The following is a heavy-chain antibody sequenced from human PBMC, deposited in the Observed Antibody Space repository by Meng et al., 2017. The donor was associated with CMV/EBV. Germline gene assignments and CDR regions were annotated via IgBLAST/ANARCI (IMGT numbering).Heavy chain of an antibody. J-gene: IGHJ6*02. CDR1: GCTVSSYT. V-gene: IGHV1-69*04. CDR3: ARDRVYSSTWLGSPETDYFHNGLDV. D-gene: IGHD6-13*01. Sequence: SVKVSCKASGCTVSSYTISWVRQAPGQGLEWMGRIIPVVGIANYAQKFQGRVTFTAVKPRITAYMGLSSLRSDDTAVCYCARDRVYSSTWLGSPETDYFHNGLDVWGQGTAVTVSS. CDR2: IIPVVGIA.